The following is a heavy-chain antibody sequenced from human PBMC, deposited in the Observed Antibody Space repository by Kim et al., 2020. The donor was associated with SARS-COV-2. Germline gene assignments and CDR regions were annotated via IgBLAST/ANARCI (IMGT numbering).Heavy chain of an antibody. D-gene: IGHD5-18*01. J-gene: IGHJ5*02. CDR3: AREGLGYSYGRYNWFDP. CDR1: GGSISSYY. V-gene: IGHV4-4*07. CDR2: IYTSGST. Sequence: SETLSLTCTVSGGSISSYYWSWIRQPAGKGLEWIGRIYTSGSTNYNPSLKSRVTMSVDTSKNQFSLKLSSVTAADTAVYYCAREGLGYSYGRYNWFDPWGQGTLVTVSS.